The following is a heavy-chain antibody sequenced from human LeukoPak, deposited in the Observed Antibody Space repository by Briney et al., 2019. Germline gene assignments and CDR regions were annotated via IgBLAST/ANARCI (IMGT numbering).Heavy chain of an antibody. D-gene: IGHD3-22*01. CDR2: IYYSGST. J-gene: IGHJ4*02. CDR1: GGSISSSSYY. CDR3: ARGRSYYDSSASDY. Sequence: SETLSLTCTVSGGSISSSSYYWGWIRQPPGKGLEWIGSIYYSGSTYYNPSLKSRVTISVDTSKNQFSLKLSSVTAADTAVYYCARGRSYYDSSASDYWGQGTLVTVSS. V-gene: IGHV4-39*07.